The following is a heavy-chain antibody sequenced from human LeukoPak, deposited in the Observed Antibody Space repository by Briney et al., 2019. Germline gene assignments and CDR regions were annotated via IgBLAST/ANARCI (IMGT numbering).Heavy chain of an antibody. CDR2: ISAYNGNT. V-gene: IGHV1-18*01. Sequence: ASVKVSCKASGYTFTSYAISWVRQAPGQGLEWMGWISAYNGNTNYVQKLQGRVTMTTDTSTSTAYMELRSLRSDDTAVYYCAREVVVAATRAQWFDPWGQGTLVTVSS. D-gene: IGHD2-15*01. J-gene: IGHJ5*02. CDR3: AREVVVAATRAQWFDP. CDR1: GYTFTSYA.